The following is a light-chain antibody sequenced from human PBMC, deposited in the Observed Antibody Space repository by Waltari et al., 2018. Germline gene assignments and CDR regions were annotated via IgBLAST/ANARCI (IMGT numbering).Light chain of an antibody. V-gene: IGLV2-8*01. CDR3: SSYAGSNNLGV. CDR2: EVS. J-gene: IGLJ1*01. Sequence: QSALTQPPSASGSPGQSVTISCTGTSSDVGGYNYVSWYQHHPGKAPKLMIYEVSKRPSGFPDRFAGSKSGNTASLTVAGLQAEDEADYYCSSYAGSNNLGVFGTGTKVTVL. CDR1: SSDVGGYNY.